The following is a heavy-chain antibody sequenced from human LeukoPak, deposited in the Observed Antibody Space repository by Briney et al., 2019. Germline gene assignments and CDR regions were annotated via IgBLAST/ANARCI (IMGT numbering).Heavy chain of an antibody. CDR1: GFTFGDYA. J-gene: IGHJ4*02. CDR3: TRVATVVTYNSDY. CDR2: IRSKAYGGTT. Sequence: GGSLRLSCTASGFTFGDYAMSWFRQAPGKGLEWVGFIRSKAYGGTTEYAASVKGRFTISRDDSKSIAYLQMNSLKTEDTAVYHCTRVATVVTYNSDYWGQGTLVTVSS. D-gene: IGHD4-23*01. V-gene: IGHV3-49*03.